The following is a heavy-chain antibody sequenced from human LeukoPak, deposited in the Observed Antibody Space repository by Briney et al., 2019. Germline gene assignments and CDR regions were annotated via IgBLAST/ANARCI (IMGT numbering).Heavy chain of an antibody. J-gene: IGHJ4*02. CDR3: ARGQQGISWYYFDY. D-gene: IGHD6-13*01. Sequence: GGSLRLSCAASGFTFSSYSMNWVRQAPGKGLEWVSSISSSSSYIYYADSVKGRFTISRDNAKNSLYLQMNSLRAEDTAVYYCARGQQGISWYYFDYWGQGTLVTVSS. CDR1: GFTFSSYS. CDR2: ISSSSSYI. V-gene: IGHV3-21*01.